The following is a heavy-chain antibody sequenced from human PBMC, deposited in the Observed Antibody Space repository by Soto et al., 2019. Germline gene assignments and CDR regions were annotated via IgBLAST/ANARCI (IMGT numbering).Heavy chain of an antibody. CDR2: ISYDGSNK. Sequence: QVQLVESGGGVVQPGRSLRLSCAASGFTFSSYGMHWVRQAPGKGLEWVAVISYDGSNKYYADSVKGRFTISRDNSKNTLYLQMTSLRAEDTAVYYCARDQGPQWLAYYYYYGMDVWGQGTTVTVSS. CDR3: ARDQGPQWLAYYYYYGMDV. J-gene: IGHJ6*02. D-gene: IGHD6-19*01. CDR1: GFTFSSYG. V-gene: IGHV3-30*03.